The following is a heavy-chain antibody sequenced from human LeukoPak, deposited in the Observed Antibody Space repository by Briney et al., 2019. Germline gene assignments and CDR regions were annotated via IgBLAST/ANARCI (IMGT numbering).Heavy chain of an antibody. Sequence: GRYLRLSCAASEFPFSSYGMTWVSQAPGKGLEWVSGISGSGGGTYYADSVRGRFSISRDNSKNTLHLQMNSLRAEDTAVYYCAAISPYYYMDVWGKGTTVTISS. CDR3: AAISPYYYMDV. CDR1: EFPFSSYG. V-gene: IGHV3-23*01. J-gene: IGHJ6*03. CDR2: ISGSGGGT. D-gene: IGHD2-21*01.